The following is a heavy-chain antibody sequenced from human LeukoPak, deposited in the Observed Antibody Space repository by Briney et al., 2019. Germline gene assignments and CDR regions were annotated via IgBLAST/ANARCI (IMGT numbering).Heavy chain of an antibody. J-gene: IGHJ4*02. Sequence: GGSLRLSCAASGRYWMHWVRQAPGKGLVWVSHINSDGSWTSYADSVKGRFSISRDNSKNTLHLQMNSLRAEDTAVYYCAKTPYSGSYYACLDYWGQGTLVTVSS. CDR1: GRYW. CDR3: AKTPYSGSYYACLDY. D-gene: IGHD1-26*01. V-gene: IGHV3-74*01. CDR2: INSDGSWT.